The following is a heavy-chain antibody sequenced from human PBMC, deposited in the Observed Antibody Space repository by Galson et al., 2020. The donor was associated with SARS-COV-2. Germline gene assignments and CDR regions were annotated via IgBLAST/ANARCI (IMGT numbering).Heavy chain of an antibody. D-gene: IGHD6-13*01. Sequence: GESMKISCAASGFTFSSYWMSWVRQAPGKGLEWVANIKQDGSEKYYVDSVKGRFTISRDNAKNSLYLQMNSLRAEDTAVYYCAREMREAAAGGYYYGMDVWGQGTTVTVSS. V-gene: IGHV3-7*01. J-gene: IGHJ6*02. CDR1: GFTFSSYW. CDR3: AREMREAAAGGYYYGMDV. CDR2: IKQDGSEK.